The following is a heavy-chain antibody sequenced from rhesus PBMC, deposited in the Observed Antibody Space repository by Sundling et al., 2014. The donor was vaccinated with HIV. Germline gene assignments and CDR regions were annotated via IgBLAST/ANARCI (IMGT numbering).Heavy chain of an antibody. CDR2: IWFDGSEK. CDR1: GFSFSGYG. D-gene: IGHD2-27*01. Sequence: EVQLVESGGGLVQPGGSLRLSCAASGFSFSGYGMHWVRQAPGKGLEWVALIWFDGSEKYYVDSVKDRFTISRDNSKNMLYLQMNNLKLEDTAVYYCARVGILAAVFPKYGLDSWGQGVVVTVSS. CDR3: ARVGILAAVFPKYGLDS. V-gene: IGHV3-54*02. J-gene: IGHJ6*01.